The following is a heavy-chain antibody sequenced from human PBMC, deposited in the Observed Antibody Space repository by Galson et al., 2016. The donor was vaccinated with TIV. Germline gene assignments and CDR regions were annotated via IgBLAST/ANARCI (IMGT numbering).Heavy chain of an antibody. D-gene: IGHD2-15*01. CDR2: ITSSGNHI. V-gene: IGHV3-21*01. J-gene: IGHJ6*02. Sequence: SLRLSCAASGFTFSSYRMNWVRQAPGKGLEWVSSITSSGNHIYYADSLKGRLTIPRDNARNSLYLQMNSLRAEDTAVYYCAREGYCSGGTCYSAYYGMDVWGQGTTVIVSS. CDR3: AREGYCSGGTCYSAYYGMDV. CDR1: GFTFSSYR.